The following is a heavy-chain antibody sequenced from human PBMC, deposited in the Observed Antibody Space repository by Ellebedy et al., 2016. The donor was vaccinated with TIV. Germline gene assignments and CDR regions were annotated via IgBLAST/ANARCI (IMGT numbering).Heavy chain of an antibody. J-gene: IGHJ3*02. D-gene: IGHD4-17*01. CDR1: GFSFRNYW. CDR2: INQDGSDK. V-gene: IGHV3-7*01. Sequence: GESLKISCGASGFSFRNYWMTWVRQAPGKGLEWVANINQDGSDKYYEDSVKGRFTIARDNAKNSLYLQMSSLRVEDTAVYYCATDGSYGDYRSPTHAFVMWGQGTMVAVSS. CDR3: ATDGSYGDYRSPTHAFVM.